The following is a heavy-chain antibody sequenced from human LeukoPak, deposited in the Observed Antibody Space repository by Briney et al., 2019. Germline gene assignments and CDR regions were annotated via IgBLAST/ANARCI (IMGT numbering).Heavy chain of an antibody. CDR1: GYTFTGYY. CDR2: INPNSGGT. Sequence: AASVKVSCKASGYTFTGYYMHWVRQAPGQGLEWMGWINPNSGGTNYAQKFQGWVTMTRDTSISTAYMELSRLRSDDTAVYYCARGGVTNYYGSGSYCDYWGQGTLVTVSS. D-gene: IGHD3-10*01. V-gene: IGHV1-2*04. J-gene: IGHJ4*02. CDR3: ARGGVTNYYGSGSYCDY.